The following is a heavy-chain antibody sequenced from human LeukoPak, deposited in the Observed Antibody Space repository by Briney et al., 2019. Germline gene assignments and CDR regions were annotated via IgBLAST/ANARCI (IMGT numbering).Heavy chain of an antibody. CDR2: IKSKTDGATT. V-gene: IGHV3-15*01. J-gene: IGHJ4*02. D-gene: IGHD3-9*01. CDR1: GFTFSNAW. CDR3: TTVAYDILTGYGN. Sequence: GGSLRLSCAASGFTFSNAWMSWVRQAPGKGLEWVGRIKSKTDGATTDYAAPVKGRFTISRDDSKNTLYLQMNSLKTEDTAVYYCTTVAYDILTGYGNWGQGTLVTVSS.